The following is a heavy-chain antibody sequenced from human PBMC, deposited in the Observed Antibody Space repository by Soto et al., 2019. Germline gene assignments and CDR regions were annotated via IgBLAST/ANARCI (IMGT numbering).Heavy chain of an antibody. CDR3: AKDAWGFAHYYGMDV. D-gene: IGHD3-10*01. J-gene: IGHJ6*02. CDR1: GFTFSSYG. V-gene: IGHV3-30*18. Sequence: GGSLRLSCAASGFTFSSYGMHWVRQAPGKGLEWVAVISYDGSNKYYADSVKGRFTISRDNSKNTLYLQMNSLRAEDTAVYYCAKDAWGFAHYYGMDVWGQGTTVTVSS. CDR2: ISYDGSNK.